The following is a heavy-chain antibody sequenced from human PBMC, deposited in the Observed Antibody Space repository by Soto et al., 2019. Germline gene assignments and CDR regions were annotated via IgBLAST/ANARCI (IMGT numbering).Heavy chain of an antibody. J-gene: IGHJ4*01. D-gene: IGHD2-15*01. CDR2: LSSDNNYI. CDR1: GFTFSDYS. Sequence: EVQLVESGGGLVKPGGSLRLSCAASGFTFSDYSMHWMRQAPGKGLEWVASLSSDNNYIYYRDSVVGRFTISRDNAKNSLYLQMTGLGAGDTAVYYCARGGTCTGASCYGGGDYWGHGTLVTVCS. CDR3: ARGGTCTGASCYGGGDY. V-gene: IGHV3-21*02.